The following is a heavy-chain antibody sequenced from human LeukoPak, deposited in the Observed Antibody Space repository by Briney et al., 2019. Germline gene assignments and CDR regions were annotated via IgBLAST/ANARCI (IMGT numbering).Heavy chain of an antibody. D-gene: IGHD5-12*01. CDR3: ARGPLDSGYTYFDY. CDR2: FSYSGST. Sequence: SETLSLTCTVSGGSISSYYWSWIRQPPGKGLEWLGYFSYSGSTNYNPSLKSRVTISVDTSKNQFSLKLSPVTAADTAVYHCARGPLDSGYTYFDYWGQGTLVTVSS. J-gene: IGHJ4*02. V-gene: IGHV4-59*01. CDR1: GGSISSYY.